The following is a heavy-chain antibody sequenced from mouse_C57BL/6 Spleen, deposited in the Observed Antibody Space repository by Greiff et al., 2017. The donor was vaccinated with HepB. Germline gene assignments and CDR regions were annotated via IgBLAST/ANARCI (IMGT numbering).Heavy chain of an antibody. CDR3: ARTDDYEYYFDY. J-gene: IGHJ2*01. D-gene: IGHD2-4*01. CDR1: GFTFSDYG. V-gene: IGHV5-17*01. Sequence: EVKLMESGGGLVKPGGSLKLSCAASGFTFSDYGMHWVRQAPEKGLEWVAYISSGSSTIYYADTVKGRFTISRDNAKNTLFLQMTSLRSEDTAMYYCARTDDYEYYFDYWGQGTTLTVSS. CDR2: ISSGSSTI.